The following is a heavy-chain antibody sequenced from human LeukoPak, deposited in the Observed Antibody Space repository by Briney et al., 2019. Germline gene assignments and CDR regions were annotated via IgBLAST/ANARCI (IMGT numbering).Heavy chain of an antibody. CDR1: GFTFSGSV. V-gene: IGHV3-73*01. CDR3: SRLEDSSPSEVALDI. D-gene: IGHD6-13*01. CDR2: IRSKRNNYAT. J-gene: IGHJ3*02. Sequence: GGSLRLSCAASGFTFSGSVIHWVRQAAGKGLEWVGRIRSKRNNYATAYAASVKGRFTISRDDSKNTVYLHMDSLKTEDTALYYCSRLEDSSPSEVALDIWGQGTVVTVSS.